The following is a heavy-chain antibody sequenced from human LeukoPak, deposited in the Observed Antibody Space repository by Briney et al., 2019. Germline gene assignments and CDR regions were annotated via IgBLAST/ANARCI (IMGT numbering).Heavy chain of an antibody. D-gene: IGHD3-22*01. V-gene: IGHV4-31*03. CDR1: GGSISSGGYY. CDR3: ARGLGDSSGYYYRPFDY. CDR2: IYYSGST. J-gene: IGHJ4*02. Sequence: SETLSLTCTVSGGSISSGGYYWSWIRQHPGKGLEWLGHIYYSGSTYYNPSLKSRVTVSVDTSKNQFSLKLSSVTAADTAVYYCARGLGDSSGYYYRPFDYWGQGTLVTVSS.